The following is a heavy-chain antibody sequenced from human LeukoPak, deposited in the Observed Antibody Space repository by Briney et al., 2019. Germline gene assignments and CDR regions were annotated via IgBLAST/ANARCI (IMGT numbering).Heavy chain of an antibody. D-gene: IGHD6-13*01. J-gene: IGHJ3*02. V-gene: IGHV4-59*01. CDR2: IYYSGST. Sequence: SETLSLTCTVSGGSISSYYWSWIRQPPGKGLEWIGYIYYSGSTNYNPSLKSRVTISVDTSKNQFSLKLSSVTAADTAVYYCAREAIGYSSSWSGYVFDIWGQGTMVTVSS. CDR3: AREAIGYSSSWSGYVFDI. CDR1: GGSISSYY.